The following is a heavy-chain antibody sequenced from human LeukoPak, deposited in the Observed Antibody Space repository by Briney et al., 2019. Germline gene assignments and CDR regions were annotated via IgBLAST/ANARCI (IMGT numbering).Heavy chain of an antibody. CDR1: GFTFSGYC. CDR3: ARFRGWLQFDC. CDR2: IKEDGSEK. D-gene: IGHD5-24*01. J-gene: IGHJ4*02. Sequence: GGSLRLSCAASGFTFSGYCISWVRQAPGKGLEWVANIKEDGSEKYYVDSVKVRFTISRDNVKNSLYLQMNSLRAEDTAVYYCARFRGWLQFDCWGQETLVTVSS. V-gene: IGHV3-7*01.